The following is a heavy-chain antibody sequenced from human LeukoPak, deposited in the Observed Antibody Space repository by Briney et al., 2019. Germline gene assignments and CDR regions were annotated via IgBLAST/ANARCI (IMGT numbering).Heavy chain of an antibody. D-gene: IGHD2-15*01. CDR2: INPKSGGA. CDR3: ARGQYCSGGSSFFGY. J-gene: IGHJ4*02. Sequence: GASVKVSCKASGYTFTGYYRHWVRPAPGQGLEWMGWINPKSGGAHYAQQLQSRVTMTRDTSISTGYMELSSLRSDDTGVYYCARGQYCSGGSSFFGYWGQGTLVTVSS. CDR1: GYTFTGYY. V-gene: IGHV1-2*02.